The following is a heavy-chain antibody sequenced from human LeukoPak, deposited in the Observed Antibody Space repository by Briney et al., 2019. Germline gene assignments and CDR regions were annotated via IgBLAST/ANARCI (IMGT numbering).Heavy chain of an antibody. D-gene: IGHD3-22*01. CDR1: GYSISSGYY. CDR3: ARDAIYDSSGYYYVRYFDY. J-gene: IGHJ4*02. CDR2: MYHSGST. V-gene: IGHV4-38-2*02. Sequence: PSQTLSLTCTVSGYSISSGYYWGWIRQPPGKGLEWIGNMYHSGSTYYNPSLRSRATISVDTSKNQFSLKLTAVTAADTAVYYCARDAIYDSSGYYYVRYFDYWGQGTLVTVSS.